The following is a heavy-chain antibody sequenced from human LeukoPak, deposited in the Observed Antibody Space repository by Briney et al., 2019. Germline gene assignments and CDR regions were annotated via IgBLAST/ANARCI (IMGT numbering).Heavy chain of an antibody. CDR1: GGSISSYY. Sequence: SETLSLTCTVSGGSISSYYWSWIRQPPGKGLEWIGYIYYSGSTNYNPSLKSRVTISVDTSKNQFSLKLSSVTAADTAVYYCARSPLAYSSGWYFDYWGQGTLVTVSS. D-gene: IGHD6-19*01. V-gene: IGHV4-59*01. J-gene: IGHJ4*02. CDR2: IYYSGST. CDR3: ARSPLAYSSGWYFDY.